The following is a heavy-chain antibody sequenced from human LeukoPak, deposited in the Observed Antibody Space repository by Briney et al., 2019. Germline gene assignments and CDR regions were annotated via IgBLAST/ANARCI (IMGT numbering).Heavy chain of an antibody. CDR2: IHPNGRDT. V-gene: IGHV1-2*02. Sequence: ASVKVSCRASGYTFIDHHILWVRQTPGQGLEWMGWIHPNGRDTQYAQKFQDRMTMTTDTSITTAYMELHSVTSDDTAVYYCSAHYGPGPVWGQGTLITASS. CDR3: SAHYGPGPV. D-gene: IGHD3-10*01. J-gene: IGHJ4*02. CDR1: GYTFIDHH.